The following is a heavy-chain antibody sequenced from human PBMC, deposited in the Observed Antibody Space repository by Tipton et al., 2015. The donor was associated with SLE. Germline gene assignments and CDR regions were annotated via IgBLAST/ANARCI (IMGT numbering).Heavy chain of an antibody. CDR3: ARDLTMVPGIIGGIDY. CDR2: IYYSGSN. D-gene: IGHD3-10*01. Sequence: TLSLTCTVSGYAISSGYYWGWIRQAPGKGLEWIGSIYYSGSNYYNPSLKSRATISPDTSKNQVSLRLTSVTAADTAVYYCARDLTMVPGIIGGIDYWGQGALVTVSS. J-gene: IGHJ4*02. V-gene: IGHV4-38-2*02. CDR1: GYAISSGYY.